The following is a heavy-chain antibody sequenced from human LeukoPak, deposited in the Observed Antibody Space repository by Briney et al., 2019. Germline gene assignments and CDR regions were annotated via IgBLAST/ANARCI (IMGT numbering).Heavy chain of an antibody. CDR2: IYTSGST. Sequence: SDTLSLTCSVSGGSISRYYWSWIRQPAGKGLEWIGRIYTSGSTNYNPSLKSRVTMSVDTSKNQFSLKLSSVTAADTAVYYCARGLYSSSWYEAYYFDYWGQGTLVTVSS. D-gene: IGHD6-13*01. CDR3: ARGLYSSSWYEAYYFDY. CDR1: GGSISRYY. V-gene: IGHV4-4*07. J-gene: IGHJ4*02.